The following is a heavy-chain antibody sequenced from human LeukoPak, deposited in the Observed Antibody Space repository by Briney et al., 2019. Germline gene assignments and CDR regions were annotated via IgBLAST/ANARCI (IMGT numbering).Heavy chain of an antibody. D-gene: IGHD4-11*01. Sequence: GRSLRLSCAASGCTFDDYTMNWVRQLPGQGLEWIAGIIWNGVTLGYADSVKGRFTISRDSAKNFLYLQMSSLRPEDTALYFCAKDMVARPQYYFYGMDVWGQGTMVTVSS. CDR2: IIWNGVTL. J-gene: IGHJ6*02. V-gene: IGHV3-9*01. CDR3: AKDMVARPQYYFYGMDV. CDR1: GCTFDDYT.